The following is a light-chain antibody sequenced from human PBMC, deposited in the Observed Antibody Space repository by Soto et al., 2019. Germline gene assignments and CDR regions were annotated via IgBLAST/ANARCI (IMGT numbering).Light chain of an antibody. Sequence: ENVMTQSPATLSVSPGERATLSCRASQSISSSLAWYQQKPGQAPRLLIYGASRRATGVPVRFSGSGSGTEFTLTISSLQSEDFGVYYCQQYDNWPWTFGQGTKV. J-gene: IGKJ1*01. CDR2: GAS. V-gene: IGKV3-15*01. CDR3: QQYDNWPWT. CDR1: QSISSS.